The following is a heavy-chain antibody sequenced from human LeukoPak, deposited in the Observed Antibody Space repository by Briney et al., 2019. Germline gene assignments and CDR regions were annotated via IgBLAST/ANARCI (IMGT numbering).Heavy chain of an antibody. CDR1: GFTFSKAW. D-gene: IGHD6-13*01. CDR3: AKDAAGPEY. CDR2: ISASGGDT. Sequence: GGSLRLSCAASGFTFSKAWMSWVRQAPGKGLDWVSGISASGGDTWYPDSVKGRFTISRDNSKNTLFLQMSSLRVEDTAMYYCAKDAAGPEYWGQGTLVTVSS. V-gene: IGHV3-23*01. J-gene: IGHJ4*02.